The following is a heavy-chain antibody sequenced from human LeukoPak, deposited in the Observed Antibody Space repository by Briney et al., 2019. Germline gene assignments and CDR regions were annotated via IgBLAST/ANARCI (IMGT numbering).Heavy chain of an antibody. CDR1: GYTFTGYY. V-gene: IGHV1-2*02. CDR2: INPNSGGT. J-gene: IGHJ5*02. Sequence: ASVKVSCKASGYTFTGYYMHWVRQAPGQGLEWMGWINPNSGGTNYAQKFQGRVTMTRDTSISTAYMELSRLRSDDTAVYYCARDLIGYCSGGSCSYNWFDPWGQGTLVTVSP. D-gene: IGHD2-15*01. CDR3: ARDLIGYCSGGSCSYNWFDP.